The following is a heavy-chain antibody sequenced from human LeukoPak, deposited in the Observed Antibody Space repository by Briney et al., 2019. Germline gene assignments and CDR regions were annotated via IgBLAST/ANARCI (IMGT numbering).Heavy chain of an antibody. V-gene: IGHV3-9*01. D-gene: IGHD5-12*01. J-gene: IGHJ4*02. Sequence: GGSLRLSCAASGFTFSSYAMSWVRQAPGKGLEWVSGISWNSGSIGYADSVKGRFTISRDNAKNSLYLQMNSLRAEDTALYYCAKDTQDVDLTYFDYWGQGTLVTVSS. CDR1: GFTFSSYA. CDR3: AKDTQDVDLTYFDY. CDR2: ISWNSGSI.